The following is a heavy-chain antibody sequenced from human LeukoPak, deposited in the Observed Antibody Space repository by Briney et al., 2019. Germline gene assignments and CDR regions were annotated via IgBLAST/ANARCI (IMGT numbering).Heavy chain of an antibody. Sequence: GASVKVSCKASGYTFTSYYMHWVRQAPGQGLEWMGGIIPIFGTANYAQKFQGRVTITTDESTSTAYMELSSLRSEDTAVYYCARAPGLGYCSGGSCTYYYYYMDVWGKGTTITVSS. CDR2: IIPIFGTA. D-gene: IGHD2-15*01. V-gene: IGHV1-69*05. CDR3: ARAPGLGYCSGGSCTYYYYYMDV. CDR1: GYTFTSYY. J-gene: IGHJ6*03.